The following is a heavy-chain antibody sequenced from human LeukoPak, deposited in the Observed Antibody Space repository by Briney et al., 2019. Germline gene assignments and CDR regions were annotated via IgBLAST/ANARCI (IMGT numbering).Heavy chain of an antibody. V-gene: IGHV3-33*01. CDR2: IWYDGSNK. J-gene: IGHJ4*02. Sequence: GRSLRLSCAASVFTFSSYGMHWVRQAPGKGREWVAVIWYDGSNKYYADSVKGRFTISRDNSKNTLYLQMSSLRAEDTAVYSCARDNTIAAAGTIDYWGQGTLVTVSS. CDR3: ARDNTIAAAGTIDY. D-gene: IGHD6-13*01. CDR1: VFTFSSYG.